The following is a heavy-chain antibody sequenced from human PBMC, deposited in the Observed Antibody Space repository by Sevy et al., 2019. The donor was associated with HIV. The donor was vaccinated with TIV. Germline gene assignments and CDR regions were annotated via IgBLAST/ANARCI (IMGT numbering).Heavy chain of an antibody. V-gene: IGHV4-34*01. Sequence: SETLSLTCAVYGGSFSGYYWSWIRQPPGKGLEWVGEINHSGSTNYNPSLQSRVTISVDTANNQFSLKLSSVTAADTAVYYCARHCSSSSCSHAFDIWGQGTMVTVSS. D-gene: IGHD2-2*01. CDR2: INHSGST. J-gene: IGHJ3*02. CDR1: GGSFSGYY. CDR3: ARHCSSSSCSHAFDI.